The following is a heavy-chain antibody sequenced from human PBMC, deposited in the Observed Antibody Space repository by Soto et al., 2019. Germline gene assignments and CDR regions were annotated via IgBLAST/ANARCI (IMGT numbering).Heavy chain of an antibody. CDR3: ARGGYDLKVRYYYDYMDV. D-gene: IGHD5-12*01. J-gene: IGHJ6*03. Sequence: QVQLVQSGAEVKKPGASVKVSCKASGYTFTSYYMHWVRQAPGQGLEWMGIINPSGGSTSYAQKFQGRVTMTRDTSTSTVYMELSSLRSEDTAVYYCARGGYDLKVRYYYDYMDVWGKGTTVTVSS. CDR1: GYTFTSYY. V-gene: IGHV1-46*03. CDR2: INPSGGST.